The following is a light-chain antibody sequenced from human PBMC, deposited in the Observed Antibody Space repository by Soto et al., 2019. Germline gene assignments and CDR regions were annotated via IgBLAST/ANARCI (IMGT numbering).Light chain of an antibody. J-gene: IGKJ5*01. Sequence: EIVLTQSPGTLSLSPGEGTSLSCRASQAISGNYLAWYQHKPGQAPRLLMYGASSRATGIPDRFSGSGSGTDFTLTISRLEPEDFAVYYCQQYGSLPPITFGQGTLLEIK. CDR2: GAS. CDR1: QAISGNY. V-gene: IGKV3-20*01. CDR3: QQYGSLPPIT.